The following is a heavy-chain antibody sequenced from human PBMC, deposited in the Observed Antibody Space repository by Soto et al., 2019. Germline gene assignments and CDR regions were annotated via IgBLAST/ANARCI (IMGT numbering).Heavy chain of an antibody. CDR3: AKMGDYLFDH. D-gene: IGHD3-16*01. V-gene: IGHV4-4*02. J-gene: IGHJ4*02. CDR2: IYHSGST. CDR1: GGSISSSNW. Sequence: SETLSLTCAVSGGSISSSNWWIWVRQPPEKGLEWIGEIYHSGSTNYNPSLKSRLTISVDKSKNQFSLKLISVTAADTAVYYCAKMGDYLFDHWGQGTLVTVSS.